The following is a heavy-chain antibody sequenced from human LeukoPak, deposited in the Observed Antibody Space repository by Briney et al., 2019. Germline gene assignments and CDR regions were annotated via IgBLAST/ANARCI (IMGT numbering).Heavy chain of an antibody. CDR1: GGSIRGYY. CDR2: IYSSGST. D-gene: IGHD6-13*01. CDR3: ARVSSSWYQDWYFDL. J-gene: IGHJ2*01. V-gene: IGHV4-59*12. Sequence: SETLSLTCNVSGGSIRGYYWSWIRQPPGKGLEWIGYIYSSGSTNYNPSLKSRVTMSVDTSKNQFSLKVNSVTAADKAVYYCARVSSSWYQDWYFDLWGRGTLVTVSS.